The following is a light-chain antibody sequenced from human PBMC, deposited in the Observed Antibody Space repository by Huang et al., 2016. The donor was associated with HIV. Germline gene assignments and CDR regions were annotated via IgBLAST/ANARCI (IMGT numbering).Light chain of an antibody. CDR1: QSISSSS. J-gene: IGKJ3*01. CDR3: HQYGSPPFT. V-gene: IGKV3-20*01. Sequence: EIVLTQSPGTLSLSPGERATLSCRASQSISSSSLAWYLQKPGQAPTLLSHGASTRATDTPDRCSGSGSGTDFTLTISRLEPEDFAVYYCHQYGSPPFTFGPGTKVDIK. CDR2: GAS.